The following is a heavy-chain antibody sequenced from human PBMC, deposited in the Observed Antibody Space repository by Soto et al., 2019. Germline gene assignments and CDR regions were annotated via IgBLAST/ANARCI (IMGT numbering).Heavy chain of an antibody. CDR2: ISYDGSNK. J-gene: IGHJ4*02. D-gene: IGHD6-13*01. V-gene: IGHV3-30-3*01. Sequence: GGSLRLSCAASGFTFSSYAMHWVRQAPGKGLEWVAVISYDGSNKYYADSVKGRFTISRDNSKNTLYLQMNSLRAEDTAVYYCARDLEQTGIAAAGTDGAIDYWGQGTLVTVSS. CDR1: GFTFSSYA. CDR3: ARDLEQTGIAAAGTDGAIDY.